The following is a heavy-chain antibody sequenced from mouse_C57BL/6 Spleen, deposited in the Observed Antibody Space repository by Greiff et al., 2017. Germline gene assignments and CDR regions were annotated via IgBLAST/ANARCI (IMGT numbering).Heavy chain of an antibody. V-gene: IGHV1-19*01. CDR3: ARGGYYGSSYGGDAMDY. CDR2: INPYNGGT. J-gene: IGHJ4*01. D-gene: IGHD1-1*01. Sequence: VQLQQSGPVLVKPGASVKMSCKASGYTFTDYYMNWVKQSPGKSLEWIGVINPYNGGTSYNQKFKGKATLTVDKSSSTAYMELNSLTSEDSAVYYCARGGYYGSSYGGDAMDYWGQGTSVTVSS. CDR1: GYTFTDYY.